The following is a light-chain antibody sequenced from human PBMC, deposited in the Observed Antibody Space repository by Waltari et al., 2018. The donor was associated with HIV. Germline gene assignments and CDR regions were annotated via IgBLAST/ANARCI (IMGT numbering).Light chain of an antibody. J-gene: IGLJ3*02. Sequence: SYELTQQPSVSVSPGQTARSTCSGDALPKQYAYWYHQKPGQAPVLVIYKDTERPSGIPERFSGSSSGTTVTLTISGVQAEDEADYYCQSADSSGTWVFGGGTKLTVL. CDR1: ALPKQY. CDR2: KDT. V-gene: IGLV3-25*03. CDR3: QSADSSGTWV.